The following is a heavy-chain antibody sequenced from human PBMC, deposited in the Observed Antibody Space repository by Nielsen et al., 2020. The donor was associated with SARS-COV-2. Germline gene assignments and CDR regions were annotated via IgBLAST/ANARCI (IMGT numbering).Heavy chain of an antibody. Sequence: ASVKVSCKASGGTFSSYAISWVRQAPGQGLEWMGWISAYNGNTNYAQKLQGRVTMTTDTSTSTAYMELRSLRSDDTAVYYCARVGTIWQWLVRTYYFDYWGQGTLVTVSS. CDR3: ARVGTIWQWLVRTYYFDY. J-gene: IGHJ4*02. CDR1: GGTFSSYA. V-gene: IGHV1-18*01. CDR2: ISAYNGNT. D-gene: IGHD6-19*01.